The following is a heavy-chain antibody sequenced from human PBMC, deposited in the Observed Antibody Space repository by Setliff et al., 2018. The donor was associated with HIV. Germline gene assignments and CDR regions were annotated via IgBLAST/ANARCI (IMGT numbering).Heavy chain of an antibody. CDR3: TKNLYRSPWSPLDY. CDR2: IRYDDTYK. J-gene: IGHJ4*02. V-gene: IGHV3-30*02. Sequence: PGGSLRLSCAASGFIFSSYGMHWVRQAPGKGLEWVAFIRYDDTYKYYADSVKGRFTISRDNSKNTLYLQMNSLRAEDTAVYYCTKNLYRSPWSPLDYWGQGTLVTVSS. D-gene: IGHD6-19*01. CDR1: GFIFSSYG.